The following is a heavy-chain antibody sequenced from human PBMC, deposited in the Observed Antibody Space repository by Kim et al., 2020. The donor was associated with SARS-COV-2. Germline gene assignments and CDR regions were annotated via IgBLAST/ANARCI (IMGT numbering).Heavy chain of an antibody. Sequence: SLKSRVTISVDTSKNQFSLKLSSVTAADTAVYYCARAPARGNRPVDAFDIWGQGTMVTVSS. J-gene: IGHJ3*02. D-gene: IGHD2-15*01. V-gene: IGHV4-34*01. CDR3: ARAPARGNRPVDAFDI.